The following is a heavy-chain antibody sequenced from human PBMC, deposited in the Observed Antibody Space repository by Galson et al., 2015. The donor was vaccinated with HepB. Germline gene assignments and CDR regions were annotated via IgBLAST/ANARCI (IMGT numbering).Heavy chain of an antibody. CDR2: ISSSSSYI. D-gene: IGHD6-19*01. CDR3: AGGSGWPYRIDY. CDR1: GFTFSSYS. J-gene: IGHJ4*02. V-gene: IGHV3-21*01. Sequence: SLRLSCAASGFTFSSYSMNWVRQAPGKGLEWVSSISSSSSYIYYADSVKGRFTISRDNAKNSLYLQMNSLRAEDTAVYYCAGGSGWPYRIDYWGQGTLVTVSS.